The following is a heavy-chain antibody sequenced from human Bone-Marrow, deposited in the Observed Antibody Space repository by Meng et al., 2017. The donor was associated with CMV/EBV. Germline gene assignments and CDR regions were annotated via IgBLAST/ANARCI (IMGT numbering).Heavy chain of an antibody. CDR2: ISYDGSNK. CDR1: GFTFSSYA. Sequence: GESLKISCAASGFTFSSYAMHWVRQAPGKGLEWVAVISYDGSNKYYADSVKGRFTISRDNSKNTLYLQMNSLRAEDTAVYYCARSPSTVTTSWFDPCGQGTLVTVSS. V-gene: IGHV3-30-3*01. CDR3: ARSPSTVTTSWFDP. J-gene: IGHJ5*02. D-gene: IGHD4-17*01.